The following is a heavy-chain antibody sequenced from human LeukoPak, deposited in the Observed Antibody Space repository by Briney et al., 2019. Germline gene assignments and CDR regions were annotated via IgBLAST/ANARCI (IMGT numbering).Heavy chain of an antibody. J-gene: IGHJ4*02. CDR1: GYSVNSAYY. Sequence: SETLSLTCTGSGYSVNSAYYWAWIRQPPGAGLEWIASIYPSGTTYYKSSLRSRLIISIDASKNQFSLRLNSVTAADTAMYYCAGLPVVRITGFDFWGQGALVAVSS. CDR3: AGLPVVRITGFDF. CDR2: IYPSGTT. V-gene: IGHV4-38-2*02. D-gene: IGHD1-14*01.